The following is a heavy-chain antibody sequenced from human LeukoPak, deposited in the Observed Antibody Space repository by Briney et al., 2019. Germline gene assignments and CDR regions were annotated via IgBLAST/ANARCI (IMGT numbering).Heavy chain of an antibody. Sequence: ASVKVSCTASGYTFTIYGISWVRQAPGQGLEWMGWISAYNGNTNYAQKLQGRVTMTTDTSTSTAYMELRSLRSDDTAVYYCARDRIAVAARYYGMDVWGQGTTVTVSS. CDR3: ARDRIAVAARYYGMDV. CDR2: ISAYNGNT. J-gene: IGHJ6*02. D-gene: IGHD6-19*01. CDR1: GYTFTIYG. V-gene: IGHV1-18*01.